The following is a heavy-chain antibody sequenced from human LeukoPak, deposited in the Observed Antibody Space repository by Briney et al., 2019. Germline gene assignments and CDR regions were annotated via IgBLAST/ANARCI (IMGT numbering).Heavy chain of an antibody. V-gene: IGHV6-1*01. Sequence: SQTLSLTCAISGDSVSSNSAAWNWIRQSPSRGLEWLGGTYYRSKWYNDYAVSVKSRITINPDTSKNQFSLQLNSVTPEDTAVYYCARARYNWNYIYYYGMDVWGQGTTVTVSS. CDR2: TYYRSKWYN. CDR1: GDSVSSNSAA. D-gene: IGHD1-7*01. J-gene: IGHJ6*02. CDR3: ARARYNWNYIYYYGMDV.